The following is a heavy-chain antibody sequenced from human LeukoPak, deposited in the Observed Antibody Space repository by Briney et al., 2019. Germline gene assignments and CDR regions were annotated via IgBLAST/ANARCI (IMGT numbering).Heavy chain of an antibody. J-gene: IGHJ3*02. CDR3: ARGSYRTSSSGGRDAFDI. CDR2: MNPNSGNT. V-gene: IGHV1-8*02. CDR1: GYIFTGYY. D-gene: IGHD6-6*01. Sequence: GASVKVSCKASGYIFTGYYMHWVRQATGQGLEWMGWMNPNSGNTGYAQKFQGRVTMTRNTSISTAYMELSSLRSEDTAVYYCARGSYRTSSSGGRDAFDIWGQGTMVTVSS.